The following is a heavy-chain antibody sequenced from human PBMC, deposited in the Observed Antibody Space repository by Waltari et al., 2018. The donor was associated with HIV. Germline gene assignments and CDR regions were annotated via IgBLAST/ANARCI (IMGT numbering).Heavy chain of an antibody. J-gene: IGHJ3*02. Sequence: QVHLVHSGAEVKRPGASVKVSCTTSGYAFSIYGVRRGRQAPGQRLEWMGWISSSNINTKYAQNFLGRVTMTTDTSTNTAYLELRSLRSDDTAVYYCVKEGYCSGGSCYSGSLDIWGQGTKVTVSS. CDR3: VKEGYCSGGSCYSGSLDI. V-gene: IGHV1-18*01. CDR2: ISSSNINT. D-gene: IGHD2-15*01. CDR1: GYAFSIYG.